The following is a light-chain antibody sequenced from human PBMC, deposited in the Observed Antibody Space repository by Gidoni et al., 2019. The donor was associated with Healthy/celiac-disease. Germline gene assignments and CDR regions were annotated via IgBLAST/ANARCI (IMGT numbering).Light chain of an antibody. V-gene: IGKV4-1*01. CDR3: QQYYRTPRT. CDR2: WAS. J-gene: IGKJ1*01. Sequence: DIVMTQSPDSLAVSLGERATINCKSSQSVVYSSNNKNYLAWYQQKPGQPPKLLIYWASTRESGVPDRFSGSGSGTDFTLTISSLQAEDVAVYYCQQYYRTPRTFGQGTKVEIK. CDR1: QSVVYSSNNKNY.